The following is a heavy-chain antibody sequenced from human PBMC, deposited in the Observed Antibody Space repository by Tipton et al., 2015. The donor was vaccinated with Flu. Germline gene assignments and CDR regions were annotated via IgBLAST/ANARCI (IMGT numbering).Heavy chain of an antibody. CDR1: GFPFSSYS. D-gene: IGHD1-1*01. Sequence: SLRLSCTASGFPFSSYSINWVRQARGKGVEWVASISRSSTYIYYADSVEGRFTISRDDARNSVYLQKNSLRADDTAVYYCVYWTGDYWGQRSLVTVSS. V-gene: IGHV3-21*01. CDR2: ISRSSTYI. CDR3: VYWTGDY. J-gene: IGHJ4*02.